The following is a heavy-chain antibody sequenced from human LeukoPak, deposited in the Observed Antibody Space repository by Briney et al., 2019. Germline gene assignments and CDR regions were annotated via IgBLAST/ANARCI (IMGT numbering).Heavy chain of an antibody. Sequence: GGSLRLSCAASGFTFSSNAMHWVRQAPGKGLEWVAATSYDERNKYYGDSVRGRFTISRDNSKNTLYLQTNSLRVEDTALYYCARGWDNNDSSGYSAWGQGTLVTVSS. D-gene: IGHD3-22*01. CDR1: GFTFSSNA. CDR2: TSYDERNK. V-gene: IGHV3-30*04. J-gene: IGHJ4*02. CDR3: ARGWDNNDSSGYSA.